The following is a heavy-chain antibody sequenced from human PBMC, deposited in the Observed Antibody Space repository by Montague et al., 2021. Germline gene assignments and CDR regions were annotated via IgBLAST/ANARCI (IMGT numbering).Heavy chain of an antibody. CDR1: GDSINGWY. CDR2: VFYSGAT. D-gene: IGHD3-22*01. V-gene: IGHV4-59*01. J-gene: IGHJ4*02. CDR3: ARQGFYESGGFFI. Sequence: SETLSLTCGVSGDSINGWYWSWIRQPPGKGLEWIGSVFYSGATNCNPSLKSRVTMSADTSKNQVSLKVNSVTAADTAVYYCARQGFYESGGFFIWGLGTLVTVSS.